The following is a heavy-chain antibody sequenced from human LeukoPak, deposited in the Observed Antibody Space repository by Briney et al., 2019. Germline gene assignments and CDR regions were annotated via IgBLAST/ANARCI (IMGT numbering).Heavy chain of an antibody. Sequence: SVKVSCKASGGTFSSYAISWVRQAPGQGLEWMGRIIPIFGIANYAQKFQGRVTITADKSTSTAYMELSSLRSEDTAVYYCAREPEGESFDYWGQGTLVTVSP. J-gene: IGHJ4*02. CDR3: AREPEGESFDY. V-gene: IGHV1-69*04. CDR2: IIPIFGIA. D-gene: IGHD3-16*01. CDR1: GGTFSSYA.